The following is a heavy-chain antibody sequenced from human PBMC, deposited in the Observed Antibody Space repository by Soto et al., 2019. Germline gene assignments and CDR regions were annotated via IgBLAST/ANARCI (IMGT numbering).Heavy chain of an antibody. Sequence: ASVKVSCKASGYTFTGYYMHWVRQDPGQGHEWMGWINPNSGGTNYAQKFQGRVTMTRDTSISTAYMELSRLRSDDTAVYYCARGQGNDCWSPAGTPVDYWGQGTLVTVSS. CDR3: ARGQGNDCWSPAGTPVDY. V-gene: IGHV1-2*02. J-gene: IGHJ4*02. CDR2: INPNSGGT. D-gene: IGHD3-3*01. CDR1: GYTFTGYY.